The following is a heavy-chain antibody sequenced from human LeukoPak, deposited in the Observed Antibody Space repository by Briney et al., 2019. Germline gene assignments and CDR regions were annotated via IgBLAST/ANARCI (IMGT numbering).Heavy chain of an antibody. J-gene: IGHJ3*02. CDR1: GGSINNYY. V-gene: IGHV4-4*07. D-gene: IGHD2-15*01. Sequence: SETLSLTCTVSGGSINNYYWSWIRQPAGKGLEWIGRIYTRGSTNYNPSLTSRGTMSVDTSKSQFSLKLGSVTAADTAVYYCARGRYCSADICSGGDAFDIWGQGTMVSVSS. CDR3: ARGRYCSADICSGGDAFDI. CDR2: IYTRGST.